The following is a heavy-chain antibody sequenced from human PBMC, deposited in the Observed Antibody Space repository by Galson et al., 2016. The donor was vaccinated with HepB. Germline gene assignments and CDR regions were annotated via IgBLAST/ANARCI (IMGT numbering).Heavy chain of an antibody. J-gene: IGHJ4*02. V-gene: IGHV3-23*01. Sequence: SLRLSCAASGFSFSSFAMSWVRQAPGQGLEWVSAISGNGVTTYYADSVRGRFTISRDNSRDTVYLQMNVLSAGDTAVYYCGKSFFSGGSRGRGSDDGGQGARGTVSP. CDR2: ISGNGVTT. CDR1: GFSFSSFA. CDR3: GKSFFSGGSRGRGSDD. D-gene: IGHD3-16*01.